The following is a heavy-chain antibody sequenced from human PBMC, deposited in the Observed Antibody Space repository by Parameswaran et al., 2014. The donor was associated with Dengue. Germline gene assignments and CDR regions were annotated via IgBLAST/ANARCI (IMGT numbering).Heavy chain of an antibody. J-gene: IGHJ6*02. CDR2: IYYSGST. CDR3: ARDRPLRDGYIHYGMDV. D-gene: IGHD5-24*01. V-gene: IGHV4-59*01. Sequence: WIRQPPGKGLEWIGYIYYSGSTNYNPSLKSRVTISVDTSKNQFSLKLSSVTAADTAVYYCARDRPLRDGYIHYGMDVWGQGTTVTVSS.